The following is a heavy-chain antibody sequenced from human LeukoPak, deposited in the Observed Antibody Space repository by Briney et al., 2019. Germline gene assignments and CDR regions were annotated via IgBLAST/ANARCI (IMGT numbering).Heavy chain of an antibody. CDR3: ARARFRTSFDP. CDR1: GYTFTGYY. J-gene: IGHJ5*02. V-gene: IGHV1-2*02. Sequence: APVKVSCKASGYTFTGYYMHWVRQAPGQGLEWMGWINPNSGGTNYAQKFQGRATMTRDTSISTAYMELSRLRSDDTAVYYCARARFRTSFDPWGQGTLVTVSS. D-gene: IGHD3-16*01. CDR2: INPNSGGT.